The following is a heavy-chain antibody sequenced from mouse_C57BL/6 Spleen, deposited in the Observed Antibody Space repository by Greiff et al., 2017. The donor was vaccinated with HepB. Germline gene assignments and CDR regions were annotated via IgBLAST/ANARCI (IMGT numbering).Heavy chain of an antibody. D-gene: IGHD1-1*01. CDR3: ARIGDYGSSPRYSDF. CDR2: IDPSDSYT. J-gene: IGHJ1*03. Sequence: QVQLQQPGAELVKPGASVKLSCKASGYTFTSYWMQWVKQRPGRGLEWIGEIDPSDSYTNYNQKFKGKATLTVDTSSSTAYMQLSSLTSEDSAVYYCARIGDYGSSPRYSDFWGTGTTVTVSS. V-gene: IGHV1-50*01. CDR1: GYTFTSYW.